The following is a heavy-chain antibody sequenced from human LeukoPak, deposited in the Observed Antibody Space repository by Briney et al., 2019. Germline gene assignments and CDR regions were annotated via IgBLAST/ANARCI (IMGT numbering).Heavy chain of an antibody. V-gene: IGHV1-69*05. Sequence: SVKVSCKASGGTFSSYAISWVRQAPGQGLEWMGRIIPIFGTANYAQKFQGRVTITTDESTSTAYRELSSLRSEDTAVYYCASSGGGDCYSCGYFDYWGQGTLVTVSS. CDR3: ASSGGGDCYSCGYFDY. CDR1: GGTFSSYA. D-gene: IGHD2-21*02. J-gene: IGHJ4*02. CDR2: IIPIFGTA.